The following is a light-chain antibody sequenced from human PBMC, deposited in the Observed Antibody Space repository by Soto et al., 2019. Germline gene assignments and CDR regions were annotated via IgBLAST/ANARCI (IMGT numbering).Light chain of an antibody. V-gene: IGKV1-6*01. CDR1: QGIIND. J-gene: IGKJ4*01. Sequence: AIQMTQSPSSLSASVGDRVTITCRASQGIINDLGWYQQKPGKAPNLLIYAASSLQSGVPSRFSGSGSGTDFTLTISCLQSEDFATYYCQQYYSFPLTFGGGTKVDIK. CDR3: QQYYSFPLT. CDR2: AAS.